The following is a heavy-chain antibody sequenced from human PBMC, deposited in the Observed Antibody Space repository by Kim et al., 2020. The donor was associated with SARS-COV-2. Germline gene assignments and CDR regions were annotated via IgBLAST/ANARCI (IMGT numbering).Heavy chain of an antibody. V-gene: IGHV3-13*01. CDR3: VSGSDGWNY. CDR2: STT. J-gene: IGHJ4*02. Sequence: STTFYAPSVKGRITSSRENAKNPLYRQLNSLRAGDTAVYYCVSGSDGWNYWGQGTLVTVSS. D-gene: IGHD3-3*01.